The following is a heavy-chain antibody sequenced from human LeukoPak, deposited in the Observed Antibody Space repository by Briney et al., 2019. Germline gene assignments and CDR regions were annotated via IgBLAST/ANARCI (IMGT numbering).Heavy chain of an antibody. CDR1: GYTFTGYY. CDR2: INPNSGGT. Sequence: ASVKVSCKASGYTFTGYYMHWVRQAPGQGLEWMGWINPNSGGTNYAQKFQGRVTMTRDTSISTAYMELSRLRSDDTAVYYCARVGIAVAGTHAFDIWGQGTMVTVSS. D-gene: IGHD6-19*01. J-gene: IGHJ3*02. CDR3: ARVGIAVAGTHAFDI. V-gene: IGHV1-2*02.